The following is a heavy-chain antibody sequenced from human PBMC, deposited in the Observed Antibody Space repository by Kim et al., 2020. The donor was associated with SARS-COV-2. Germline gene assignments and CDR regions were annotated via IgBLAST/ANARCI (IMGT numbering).Heavy chain of an antibody. D-gene: IGHD6-19*01. V-gene: IGHV3-15*01. Sequence: GGTTDYAAPVKGRFTISRDDSKNTLYPQMNSLKTEDTAVYYCTTGWYPDYWGQGTLVTVSS. J-gene: IGHJ4*02. CDR3: TTGWYPDY. CDR2: GGTT.